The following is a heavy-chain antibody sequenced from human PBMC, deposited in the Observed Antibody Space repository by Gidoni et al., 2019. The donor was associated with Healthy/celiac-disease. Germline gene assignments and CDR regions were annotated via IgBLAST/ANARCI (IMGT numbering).Heavy chain of an antibody. Sequence: EVQLVESGGGLVKPGGSLRLSCAASGFTFSNAWMRWVRQAPGKGLEWVGRIKSKTDGGKTDYAAPVKGRFTISRDDSKNTLYLQMNSLKTEDTAVYYCTTPPTYDFWSGYSPGDYWGQGTLVTVSS. CDR1: GFTFSNAW. CDR3: TTPPTYDFWSGYSPGDY. V-gene: IGHV3-15*01. D-gene: IGHD3-3*01. J-gene: IGHJ4*02. CDR2: IKSKTDGGKT.